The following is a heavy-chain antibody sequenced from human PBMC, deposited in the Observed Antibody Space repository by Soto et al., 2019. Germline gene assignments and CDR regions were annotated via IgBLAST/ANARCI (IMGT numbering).Heavy chain of an antibody. Sequence: EVQLLESGGGSEQPGGSLRLSCAASGFTFRSYVMSWVRQAPGKGLEWVSTISDSGAGTYYADSVKGRFTISRDNFRNTLYLQMNSLRAEDTAIYYCARDLRGSRDYFDYWGQGTLVTVSS. CDR3: ARDLRGSRDYFDY. J-gene: IGHJ4*02. D-gene: IGHD3-10*01. CDR1: GFTFRSYV. V-gene: IGHV3-23*01. CDR2: ISDSGAGT.